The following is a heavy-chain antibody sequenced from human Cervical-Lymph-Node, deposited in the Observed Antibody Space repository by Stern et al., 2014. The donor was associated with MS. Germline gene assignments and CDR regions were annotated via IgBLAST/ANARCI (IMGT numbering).Heavy chain of an antibody. D-gene: IGHD6-19*01. CDR2: IYPGDSQT. J-gene: IGHJ1*01. CDR1: GYNFTTYW. V-gene: IGHV5-51*01. Sequence: VQLVQSGAEVKKPGESLKISCKGSGYNFTTYWIAWVRQMPGRGLEWKGLIYPGDSQTRYSPSFPGHVPMAADTSISTAYQQRSSLKASATAIYYCARPSNSGLFLHHWGQGTLVTVSS. CDR3: ARPSNSGLFLHH.